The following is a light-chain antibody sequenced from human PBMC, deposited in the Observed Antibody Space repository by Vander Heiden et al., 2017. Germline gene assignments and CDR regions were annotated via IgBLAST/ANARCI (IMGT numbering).Light chain of an antibody. CDR3: QQLNSYPLT. J-gene: IGKJ4*01. CDR1: QGISSY. CDR2: AAS. Sequence: DIQLTQSPSFLSASVGDRVTITCRASQGISSYLAWYQQKPGKAPQLLIYAASTLQSEVPSRFSGSGSGTEFTLTISSLQPEDFATYYCQQLNSYPLTFGGGTKVEIK. V-gene: IGKV1-9*01.